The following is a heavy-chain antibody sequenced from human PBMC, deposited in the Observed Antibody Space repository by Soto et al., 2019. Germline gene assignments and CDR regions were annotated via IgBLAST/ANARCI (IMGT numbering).Heavy chain of an antibody. V-gene: IGHV1-69*13. D-gene: IGHD3-3*01. CDR1: GGTFRSYA. CDR2: IIPIFGTA. J-gene: IGHJ6*02. Sequence: ASVKVSFKASGGTFRSYAISWVRQAPGQGPAWMGGIIPIFGTANYAQKFQGRVTISADESTRTDYMELSSMRCEDTTVYYCARDLIASYYGFWSGRTMDVWGQGTTVTVSS. CDR3: ARDLIASYYGFWSGRTMDV.